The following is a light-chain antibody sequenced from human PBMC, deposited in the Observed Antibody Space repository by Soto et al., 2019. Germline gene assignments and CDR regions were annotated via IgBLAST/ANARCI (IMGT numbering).Light chain of an antibody. Sequence: DIQMTQFPSTLSASVGDRVTITCRASQSISSWLAWYQQKPGKAPKLLIFDASSLESGVPSRFSGSGSGTDFTLTISSLQPDDFATYYCQQYNSYPYTFGQGTKLEIK. CDR2: DAS. J-gene: IGKJ2*01. CDR3: QQYNSYPYT. CDR1: QSISSW. V-gene: IGKV1-5*01.